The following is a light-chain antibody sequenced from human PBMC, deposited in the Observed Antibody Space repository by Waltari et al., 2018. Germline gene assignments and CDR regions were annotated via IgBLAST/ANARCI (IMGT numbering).Light chain of an antibody. J-gene: IGKJ3*01. CDR2: WAS. CDR1: QTVLDTSNNKNY. V-gene: IGKV4-1*01. CDR3: QQYYTVPVS. Sequence: DIVMTQSPDSLAVSLGERAHINRNSSQTVLDTSNNKNYLAWYQQKSGQPPKVLVYWASTRESGVPDRFSGSGSGTDFTLTIDNLQADDVAIYYCQQYYTVPVSFGPGTTVDLK.